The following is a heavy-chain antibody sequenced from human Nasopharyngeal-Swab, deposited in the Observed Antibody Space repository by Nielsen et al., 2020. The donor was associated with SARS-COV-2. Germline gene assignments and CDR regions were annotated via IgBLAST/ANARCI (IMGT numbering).Heavy chain of an antibody. CDR2: IYYSGST. J-gene: IGHJ5*02. V-gene: IGHV4-59*08. CDR3: ARLGSYDILTGFPRRDNWFDP. CDR1: GGSISSYY. D-gene: IGHD3-9*01. Sequence: SETLSLTCTVSGGSISSYYWSWIRQPPGKGLEWIGYIYYSGSTNYNPSLKSRVTISVATSKNQFSLKLSSVTAADTAVYYCARLGSYDILTGFPRRDNWFDPWGQGTLVTVSS.